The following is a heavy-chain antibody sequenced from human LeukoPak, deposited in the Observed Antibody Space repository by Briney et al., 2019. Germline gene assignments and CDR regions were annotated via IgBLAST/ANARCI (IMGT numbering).Heavy chain of an antibody. V-gene: IGHV3-11*05. D-gene: IGHD3-10*01. Sequence: PGGSLRLSCAASGFSFSDNYMSWIRQAPGKGLERVSYISNSGSYTNYPDSVKGRFTISRDNSKNTLSLQMNSLRAEDTAVYYCAKGLNGYGSGSYSHLDAFDIWGQGTLVTVSS. CDR3: AKGLNGYGSGSYSHLDAFDI. CDR2: ISNSGSYT. CDR1: GFSFSDNY. J-gene: IGHJ3*02.